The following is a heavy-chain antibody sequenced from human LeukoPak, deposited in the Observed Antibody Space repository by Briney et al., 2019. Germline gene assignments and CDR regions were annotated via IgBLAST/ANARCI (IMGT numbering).Heavy chain of an antibody. CDR2: IIPIFGTA. Sequence: SVKVSCKASGGTFSSYAISWVRQAPGQGLEWMGGIIPIFGTANYAQKFQGRVTITADESTSTAYMELSSLRSEDTAVYYCARTFYGDYGFDPWGQGTLVTVSS. CDR1: GGTFSSYA. J-gene: IGHJ5*02. CDR3: ARTFYGDYGFDP. V-gene: IGHV1-69*13. D-gene: IGHD4-17*01.